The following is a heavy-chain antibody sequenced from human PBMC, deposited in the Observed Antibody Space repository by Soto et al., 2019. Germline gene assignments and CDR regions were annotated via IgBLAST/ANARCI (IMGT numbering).Heavy chain of an antibody. CDR3: ARWRYGAY. CDR2: ISAHKGNT. V-gene: IGHV1-18*01. CDR1: GYAFTTYG. D-gene: IGHD3-10*01. Sequence: QVHLVQSGAEVKKPGASVKVSCQGSGYAFTTYGITWVRQAPGRGREWMGWISAHKGNTNYAQKLPGRVAVTRDTSPSTAYMELRSLGYDDTAVYYCARWRYGAYWGQGALVTVSS. J-gene: IGHJ4*02.